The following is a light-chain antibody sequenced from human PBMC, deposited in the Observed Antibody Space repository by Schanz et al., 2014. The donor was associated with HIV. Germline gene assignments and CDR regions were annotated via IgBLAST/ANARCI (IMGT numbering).Light chain of an antibody. J-gene: IGKJ1*01. V-gene: IGKV3-20*01. CDR3: QQYGSSPT. CDR1: QSVTNF. Sequence: EIVLTQSPGRLSLSPGERATLSCRASQSVTNFLLWYQQRPGQPPRLLIFGASNRATGIPARFSGSGSGTDFTLTISSLEPEDFAVYYCQQYGSSPTFGQGTRVEIK. CDR2: GAS.